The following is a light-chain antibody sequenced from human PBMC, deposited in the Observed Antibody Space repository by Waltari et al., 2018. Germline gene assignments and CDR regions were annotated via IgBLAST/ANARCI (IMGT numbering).Light chain of an antibody. CDR2: RNN. Sequence: SVLTPPPSAPGTPGQRVTISCSGSSTNIGSNYLYWYQQLPGAAPKHLISRNNQRPSGVPDRFSGSRSGTSASLAISGLRSEDEADYYCAAWDDSLSGWVFGGGTKLTVL. CDR1: STNIGSNY. J-gene: IGLJ3*02. CDR3: AAWDDSLSGWV. V-gene: IGLV1-47*01.